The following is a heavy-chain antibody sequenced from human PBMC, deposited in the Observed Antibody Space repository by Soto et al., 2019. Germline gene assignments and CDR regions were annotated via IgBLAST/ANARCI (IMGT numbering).Heavy chain of an antibody. D-gene: IGHD6-13*01. V-gene: IGHV3-21*01. J-gene: IGHJ6*03. CDR3: ARAAGHPWYYYYMDV. CDR1: GFTFSSYS. CDR2: ISSSSSYI. Sequence: GESLKISCAASGFTFSSYSMNWVRQAPGKGLEWVSSISSSSSYIYYADSVKGRFTISRDNAKNSLYLQMNSLRAEDTAVYYCARAAGHPWYYYYMDVWGKGTTVTVSS.